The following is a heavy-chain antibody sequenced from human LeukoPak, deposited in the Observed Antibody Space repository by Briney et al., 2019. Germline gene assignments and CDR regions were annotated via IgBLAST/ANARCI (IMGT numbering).Heavy chain of an antibody. Sequence: ASVKVSCKASGYTFTGYYMHWVRQAPGQGLEWMGWINPNSGGTNYAQKFQGRVTMTRDTSISTAYMELSRLRSDDTAVYYCARAFLPITMVRGVIKSPPNFDYRGQGTLVTVSS. CDR2: INPNSGGT. V-gene: IGHV1-2*02. J-gene: IGHJ4*02. D-gene: IGHD3-10*01. CDR3: ARAFLPITMVRGVIKSPPNFDY. CDR1: GYTFTGYY.